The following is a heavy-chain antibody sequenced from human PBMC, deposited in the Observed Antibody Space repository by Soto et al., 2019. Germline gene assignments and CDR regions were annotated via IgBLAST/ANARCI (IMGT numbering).Heavy chain of an antibody. J-gene: IGHJ4*02. Sequence: GASVKVSCKASGGTFSSYAISWVRQAPGQGLEWMGGIIPIFGTASYAQKFQGRVTITADESTSTAYMELSSLRSEDTAVYYCASELVAATPIDPSYFDYWGQGTLVTVSS. CDR2: IIPIFGTA. D-gene: IGHD2-15*01. V-gene: IGHV1-69*13. CDR1: GGTFSSYA. CDR3: ASELVAATPIDPSYFDY.